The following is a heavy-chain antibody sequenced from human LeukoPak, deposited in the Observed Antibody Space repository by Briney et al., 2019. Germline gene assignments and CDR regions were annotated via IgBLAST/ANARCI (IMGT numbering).Heavy chain of an antibody. D-gene: IGHD4-17*01. CDR2: IYTSGST. CDR1: GGSISSGSYY. CDR3: AREEDYGDYFRWGTDAFDI. V-gene: IGHV4-61*02. J-gene: IGHJ3*02. Sequence: SQTLSLTCTVSGGSISSGSYYWSWTRQPAGKGLEWIGRIYTSGSTNYNPSLKSRVTISVDTSKNQFSLKLSSVTAADTAVYYCAREEDYGDYFRWGTDAFDIWGQGTMVTVSS.